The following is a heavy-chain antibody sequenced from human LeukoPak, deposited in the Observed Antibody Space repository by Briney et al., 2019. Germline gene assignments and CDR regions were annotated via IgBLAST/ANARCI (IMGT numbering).Heavy chain of an antibody. V-gene: IGHV3-30*18. Sequence: SCKASGYTFTSYYMHWVRQAPGKGLEWVAVISYDGSNKYYADSVKGRFTISRDNSKNTLYLQMNSLRAEDTAVYYCAKDSLKDIVVVVAATDYWGQGTLVTVSS. J-gene: IGHJ4*02. CDR3: AKDSLKDIVVVVAATDY. CDR1: GYTFTSYY. CDR2: ISYDGSNK. D-gene: IGHD2-15*01.